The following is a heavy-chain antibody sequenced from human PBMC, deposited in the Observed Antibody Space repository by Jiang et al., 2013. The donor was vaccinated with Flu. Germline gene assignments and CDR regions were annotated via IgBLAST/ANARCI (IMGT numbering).Heavy chain of an antibody. D-gene: IGHD2-21*02. Sequence: GAEVKKPGSSVKVSCKASGGTFSSYVISWVRQAPGQGLEWMGGIIPIFGTANYAQKFQRRVTITADKSTSTAYMELSSLRSEDTAVYYCARGVLVTAIMYYYDMDVWGQGTTVTVSS. CDR2: IIPIFGTA. J-gene: IGHJ6*02. CDR1: GGTFSSYV. CDR3: ARGVLVTAIMYYYDMDV. V-gene: IGHV1-69*06.